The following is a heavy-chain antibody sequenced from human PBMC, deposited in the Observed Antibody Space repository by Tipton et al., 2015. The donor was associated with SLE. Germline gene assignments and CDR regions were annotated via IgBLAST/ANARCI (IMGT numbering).Heavy chain of an antibody. J-gene: IGHJ4*02. V-gene: IGHV4-34*01. Sequence: GLVKPSETLSLTCAVYGGSFSGYYWSWIRQPPGKGLEWIGEINHSGSTNYNPSLKSRVTISVDTSKNQFSLKLSSVTAADTAVYYCARYNWGLGYWGQGTLVTVSS. D-gene: IGHD7-27*01. CDR2: INHSGST. CDR3: ARYNWGLGY. CDR1: GGSFSGYY.